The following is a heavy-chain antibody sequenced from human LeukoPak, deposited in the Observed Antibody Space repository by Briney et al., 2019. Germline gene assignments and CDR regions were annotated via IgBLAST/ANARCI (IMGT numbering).Heavy chain of an antibody. J-gene: IGHJ5*02. V-gene: IGHV4-34*01. CDR3: ARGGPSELDP. CDR2: ISRSGNT. Sequence: PSETLSLTCAVYGGSFSGYYWSWIRRPPGKGLEWIGKISRSGNTNYNPSLKSRVTISADTAKNQFSLKLSSVTAADTAVYYCARGGPSELDPWGQGTLVTVSS. D-gene: IGHD1-14*01. CDR1: GGSFSGYY.